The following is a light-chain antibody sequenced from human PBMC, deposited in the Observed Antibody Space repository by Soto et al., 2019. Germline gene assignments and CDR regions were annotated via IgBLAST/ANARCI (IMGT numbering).Light chain of an antibody. CDR2: GAS. J-gene: IGKJ5*01. CDR3: QQYNNWPFIT. CDR1: QSVSSNY. Sequence: EIVLTQSPGTLSLSPGERATLSCRASQSVSSNYLAWYQQKPGQAPRLLIYGASTRATGIPDRFSGSGSGTDFTLTISRLEPEDFAVYYCQQYNNWPFITFGQGTRLEI. V-gene: IGKV3-20*01.